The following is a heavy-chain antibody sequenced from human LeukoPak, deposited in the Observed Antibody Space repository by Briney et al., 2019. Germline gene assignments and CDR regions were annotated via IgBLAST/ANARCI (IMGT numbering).Heavy chain of an antibody. J-gene: IGHJ4*02. CDR1: GFTFSSYG. CDR3: AKDIGYQNDY. V-gene: IGHV3-23*01. D-gene: IGHD2-2*01. CDR2: IMSTGGST. Sequence: GRSLRLSCAASGFTFSSYGMHWVRQAPGKGLEWVSTIMSTGGSTFYADSVKGRFTIFRDNPKNILYLQMKSLRAEDTAVYYRAKDIGYQNDYWGQGTLVTVSS.